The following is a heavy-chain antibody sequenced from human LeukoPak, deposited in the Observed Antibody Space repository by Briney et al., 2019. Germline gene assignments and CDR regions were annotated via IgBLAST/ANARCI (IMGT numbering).Heavy chain of an antibody. J-gene: IGHJ4*02. V-gene: IGHV1-24*01. CDR3: AAGRPSSLLDY. CDR2: FDVIDSET. D-gene: IGHD2-2*01. CDR1: GSSVTELS. Sequence: ASVKVSCTVSGSSVTELSLYWVRQAPGKGLEWMGGFDVIDSETFYAQKFQGRVTMTEDSSTDTAYMELRSLTSDDTALYYCAAGRPSSLLDYCAQGTLVTVSS.